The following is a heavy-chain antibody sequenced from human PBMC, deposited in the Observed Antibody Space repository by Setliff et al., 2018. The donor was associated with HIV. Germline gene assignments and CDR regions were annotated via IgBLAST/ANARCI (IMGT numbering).Heavy chain of an antibody. D-gene: IGHD6-6*01. V-gene: IGHV1-2*06. CDR1: GYMILGYK. J-gene: IGHJ3*01. CDR3: ARPRVFDSFDV. CDR2: ISPNNGAT. Sequence: GASVKVSCKAIGYMILGYKMNWVRQAPGQGLEWIGRISPNNGATEYAPKFQGRVSMTLDTSISTASLEIPRLTSDVAAVYFCARPRVFDSFDVWGQGTKVTVSS.